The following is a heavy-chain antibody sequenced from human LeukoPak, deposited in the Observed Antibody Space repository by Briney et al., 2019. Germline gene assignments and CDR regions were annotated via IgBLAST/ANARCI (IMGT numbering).Heavy chain of an antibody. CDR2: IYPGDSDT. V-gene: IGHV5-51*01. D-gene: IGHD6-6*01. CDR1: GYSFTSYW. Sequence: GESVKISCKGSGYSFTSYWIGWVRQMPGKGLEWMGIIYPGDSDTRYSPSFQGQVTISADKSISTAYLQWSSLKATDTAMYYCARHYREGIAARQDNWFDPWGQGTLVTVSS. CDR3: ARHYREGIAARQDNWFDP. J-gene: IGHJ5*02.